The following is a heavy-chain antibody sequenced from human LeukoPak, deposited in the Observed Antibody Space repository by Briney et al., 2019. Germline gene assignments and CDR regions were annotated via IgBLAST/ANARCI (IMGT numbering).Heavy chain of an antibody. CDR1: GFTLSSYA. Sequence: GRSLRLSCAASGFTLSSYAMHWVRQAPGKGLEWVAVISYDGSNKYYADSVKGRFTISRDNSKNTLYLQMNSLRAEDTAVYYCARDENYDSSGYFPYWGQGTLVTVSS. CDR3: ARDENYDSSGYFPY. V-gene: IGHV3-30-3*01. CDR2: ISYDGSNK. J-gene: IGHJ4*02. D-gene: IGHD3-22*01.